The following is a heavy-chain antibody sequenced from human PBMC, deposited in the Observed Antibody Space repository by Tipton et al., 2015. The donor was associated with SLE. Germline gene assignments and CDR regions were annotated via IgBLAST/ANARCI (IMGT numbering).Heavy chain of an antibody. CDR2: IYYDGMT. CDR1: GGSISETIYY. V-gene: IGHV4-39*07. J-gene: IGHJ1*01. D-gene: IGHD2-8*02. Sequence: TLSLTCTVSGGSISETIYYWGWIRQPPGKGLEWIGSIYYDGMTYPNPSLKSRVSMSVDTSKTQFSLKLTSVTAADTAVYYCARLTVRSSDWGQGTLVTVSS. CDR3: ARLTVRSSD.